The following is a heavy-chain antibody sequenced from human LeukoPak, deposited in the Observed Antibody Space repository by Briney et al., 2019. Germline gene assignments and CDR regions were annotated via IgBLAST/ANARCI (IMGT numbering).Heavy chain of an antibody. D-gene: IGHD4-17*01. Sequence: PSETLSLACTVSGASISSSTYYWGWIRQPPGKGLEWIGSIYYSGDTYYNPSLKSRVTISVDTSKNQFSLKLSSVTAADTAVYYCARLDGDSLFDYWGQGTLVTVSS. CDR2: IYYSGDT. CDR3: ARLDGDSLFDY. J-gene: IGHJ4*02. V-gene: IGHV4-39*01. CDR1: GASISSSTYY.